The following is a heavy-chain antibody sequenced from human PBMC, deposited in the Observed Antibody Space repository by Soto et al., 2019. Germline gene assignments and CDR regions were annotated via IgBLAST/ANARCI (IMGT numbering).Heavy chain of an antibody. J-gene: IGHJ5*02. CDR3: VRSGNSRNGGFDP. D-gene: IGHD5-12*01. Sequence: PGGSLRLSCAGSGFTFSGYAMTWVRQAPGKGLEWVSVISTSGDRPDYADSVKGRFTISRDNAGNSLFLQMNSLRVEDTALYYCVRSGNSRNGGFDPWGQGTLVTVSS. CDR1: GFTFSGYA. V-gene: IGHV3-23*01. CDR2: ISTSGDRP.